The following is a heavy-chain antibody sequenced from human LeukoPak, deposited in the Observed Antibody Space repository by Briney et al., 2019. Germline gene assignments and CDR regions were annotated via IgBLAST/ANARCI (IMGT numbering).Heavy chain of an antibody. CDR2: NNHCGST. Sequence: SEPLSLTCAVYGGSFSGYYWSWIRQPPGKGLEWIGENNHCGSTKYNPSLKRRVTISVATSTNQFSLKLSSVAAADTAVYYCARGGLVGGSYYPTWGQGTLVTVSS. J-gene: IGHJ4*02. V-gene: IGHV4-34*01. CDR3: ARGGLVGGSYYPT. CDR1: GGSFSGYY. D-gene: IGHD1-26*01.